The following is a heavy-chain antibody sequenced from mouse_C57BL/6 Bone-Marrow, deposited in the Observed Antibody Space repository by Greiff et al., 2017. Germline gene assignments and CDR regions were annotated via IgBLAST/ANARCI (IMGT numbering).Heavy chain of an antibody. D-gene: IGHD2-1*01. V-gene: IGHV1-55*01. Sequence: VQLQQPGAELVKPGASVKMSCKASGYTFTSYWITWVKQRPGQGLEWIGDIYPGSGSTNYNEKFKSKATLTVDTSSSTAYMQLSSLTSEDSAVYYGARESIYYGNYVGFAYWGQGTLVTVSA. CDR2: IYPGSGST. CDR3: ARESIYYGNYVGFAY. J-gene: IGHJ3*01. CDR1: GYTFTSYW.